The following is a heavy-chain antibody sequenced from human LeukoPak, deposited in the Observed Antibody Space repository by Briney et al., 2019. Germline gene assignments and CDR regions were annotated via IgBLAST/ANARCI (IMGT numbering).Heavy chain of an antibody. Sequence: ASVKVSCKASGYTFTSYGIGWARQAPGQGLEWMGWISAYNGNTNYAQKLQGRVTMTTDTSTSTAYMELRSLRSDDTAVYYCARDRYSSSILDYWGQGTLVTVSS. CDR2: ISAYNGNT. CDR1: GYTFTSYG. J-gene: IGHJ4*02. D-gene: IGHD6-13*01. CDR3: ARDRYSSSILDY. V-gene: IGHV1-18*01.